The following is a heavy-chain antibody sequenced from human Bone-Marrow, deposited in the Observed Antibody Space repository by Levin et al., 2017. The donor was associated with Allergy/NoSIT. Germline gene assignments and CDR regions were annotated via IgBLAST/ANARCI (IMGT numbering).Heavy chain of an antibody. CDR3: ARLSFAMTSTFGLNWFIP. CDR1: AASISWDVFY. J-gene: IGHJ5*02. CDR2: IYYNGTT. D-gene: IGHD3-10*01. Sequence: SETLSLTCTVSAASISWDVFYWGWLRQPPGTGLEWIGNIYYNGTTFYNPSLKSRVTISIDMSKNNFSLRLTSVTAADTAVYYCARLSFAMTSTFGLNWFIPWGQGTLVTVSS. V-gene: IGHV4-39*02.